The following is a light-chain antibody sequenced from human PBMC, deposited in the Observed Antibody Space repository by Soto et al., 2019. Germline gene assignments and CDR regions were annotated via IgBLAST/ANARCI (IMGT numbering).Light chain of an antibody. CDR3: QQYDNLPLT. CDR2: DAS. CDR1: QDISNY. J-gene: IGKJ4*01. V-gene: IGKV1-33*01. Sequence: DIQMTQSPSSLSASVGDRVTITCQASQDISNYLNWYQQKPGKAPKLLIYDASNFETGVASRFSVSGSVTDFTFTISSLQTEDIATYYCQQYDNLPLTFGGGTKVEIK.